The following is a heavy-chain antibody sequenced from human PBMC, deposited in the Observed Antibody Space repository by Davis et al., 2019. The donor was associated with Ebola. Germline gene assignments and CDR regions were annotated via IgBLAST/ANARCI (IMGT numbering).Heavy chain of an antibody. J-gene: IGHJ6*03. CDR1: GYSISSGYY. D-gene: IGHD3-3*02. CDR2: IYYSGST. CDR3: AKDVAIFGVDIRGMENCYMDV. V-gene: IGHV4-38-2*02. Sequence: PSETLSLTCTVSGYSISSGYYWGWIRQPPGKGLEWIGSIYYSGSTYYNPSLKSRVTISVDMSKNQFSLKVSSVTAADTAVYYCAKDVAIFGVDIRGMENCYMDVWGKGTTVTVSS.